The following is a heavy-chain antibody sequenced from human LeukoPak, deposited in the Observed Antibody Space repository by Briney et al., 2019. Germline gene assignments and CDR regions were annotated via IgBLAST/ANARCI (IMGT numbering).Heavy chain of an antibody. CDR2: ISGSGGST. D-gene: IGHD6-19*01. Sequence: GGSLRLSCAASGFTFSSYAMSWVRQAPGKGLEWVSVISGSGGSTYYADSVKGRFTISRDNSKNTLYLQMNSLRAEGTAAYYCAKDRARQWLVPLDYWGQGTLVTVSS. CDR3: AKDRARQWLVPLDY. J-gene: IGHJ4*02. V-gene: IGHV3-23*01. CDR1: GFTFSSYA.